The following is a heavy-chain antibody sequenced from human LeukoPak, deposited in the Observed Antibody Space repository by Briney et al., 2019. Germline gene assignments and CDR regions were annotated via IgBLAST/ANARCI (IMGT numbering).Heavy chain of an antibody. J-gene: IGHJ4*02. D-gene: IGHD2-21*01. CDR1: GGSFSGYY. V-gene: IGHV4-34*01. CDR3: ARDLAGHFGGFYFDY. CDR2: INHSGST. Sequence: KPSETLSLTCAVYGGSFSGYYWSWIRQPPGKGLEWIGEINHSGSTNYNPSLKSRVTISVDTSKNQFSLKLSSVTAADTAVYYCARDLAGHFGGFYFDYWGQGTLVTVSS.